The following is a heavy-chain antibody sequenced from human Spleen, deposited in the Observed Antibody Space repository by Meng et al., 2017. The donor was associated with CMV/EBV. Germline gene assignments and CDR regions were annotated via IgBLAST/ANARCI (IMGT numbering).Heavy chain of an antibody. CDR3: AKPLGLYESSSLYYFGMGG. CDR1: GFTFSSYG. V-gene: IGHV3-30*02. Sequence: GGSLRLSCAASGFTFSSYGMHWVRQAPGKGLEWVAFIRYDGSNKYYADSVKGRFTISRDNSQNTLYLQMNNLRAEDTAVYYCAKPLGLYESSSLYYFGMGGWGQGTTVTVSS. D-gene: IGHD6-6*01. J-gene: IGHJ6*02. CDR2: IRYDGSNK.